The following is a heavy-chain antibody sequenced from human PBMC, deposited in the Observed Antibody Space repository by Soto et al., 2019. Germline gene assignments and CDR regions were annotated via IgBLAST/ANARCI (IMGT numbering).Heavy chain of an antibody. Sequence: QVQLQESGPGLVKPSQTLSLTCTVSGGTIRSGGYYWNWIRQHPGKGLEWIGYIYYSGSTYYNPSFKSRVTISVDTSKNQFSLKLSSVTAADTAVHYCAREPLTWGQGTLVTVSS. CDR1: GGTIRSGGYY. CDR2: IYYSGST. CDR3: AREPLT. V-gene: IGHV4-31*03. J-gene: IGHJ4*02.